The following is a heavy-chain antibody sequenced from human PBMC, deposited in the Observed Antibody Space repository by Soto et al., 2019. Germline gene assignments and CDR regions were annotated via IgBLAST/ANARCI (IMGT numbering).Heavy chain of an antibody. J-gene: IGHJ4*02. CDR2: ISYDGSNK. D-gene: IGHD6-19*01. CDR1: GFTFSSYG. V-gene: IGHV3-30*18. Sequence: QVQLVESGGGVVPPGRSLRLSCAASGFTFSSYGMHWVRQAPGKGLEWVAVISYDGSNKYYADSVKGRFTISRDNSKNTLYLQMNSLRPEDTAVYYCAKERSSGWYPFDYWGQRTLVTVSS. CDR3: AKERSSGWYPFDY.